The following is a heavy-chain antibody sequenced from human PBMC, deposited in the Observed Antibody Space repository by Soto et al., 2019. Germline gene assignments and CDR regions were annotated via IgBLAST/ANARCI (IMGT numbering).Heavy chain of an antibody. D-gene: IGHD6-6*01. V-gene: IGHV4-34*01. CDR1: GGSFSGYY. Sequence: SETLSLTCAVYGGSFSGYYWSWIRQPPGKGLEWIGEINHSGSTNYNPSLKSRVTISVDTSKNQFSLKLSSVTAADTAVYYCARTSIAASYYYYMDVWGKGTTVTVSS. CDR2: INHSGST. J-gene: IGHJ6*03. CDR3: ARTSIAASYYYYMDV.